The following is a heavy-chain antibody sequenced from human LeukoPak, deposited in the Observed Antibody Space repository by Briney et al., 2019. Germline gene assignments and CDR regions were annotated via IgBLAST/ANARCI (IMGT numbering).Heavy chain of an antibody. V-gene: IGHV1-8*03. Sequence: ASVKVSCKASGYTFTNVDINWVRQASGQGLEWMGWMNPNSGNTGYAQKFQGRVTLTRDTSISTAYMELSSLRSEDTAVCYCARGLGYCSSTSCYYYYYYMDVWGKGTTVTVSS. J-gene: IGHJ6*03. CDR1: GYTFTNVD. CDR2: MNPNSGNT. D-gene: IGHD2-2*01. CDR3: ARGLGYCSSTSCYYYYYYMDV.